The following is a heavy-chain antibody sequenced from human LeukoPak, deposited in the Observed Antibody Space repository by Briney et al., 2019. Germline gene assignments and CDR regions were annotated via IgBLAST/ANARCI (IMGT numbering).Heavy chain of an antibody. CDR3: ARDPRAMVRGIDAFDI. CDR1: GFTFNTYN. D-gene: IGHD3-10*01. Sequence: GGSLRLSCAASGFTFNTYNMNWVRQAPGKGLEWVSSISSSSTYIYYADSVKGRFTISRDNAKNSLYLQMNSLRAEDTAVYYCARDPRAMVRGIDAFDIWGQGTMVTVSS. CDR2: ISSSSTYI. V-gene: IGHV3-21*01. J-gene: IGHJ3*02.